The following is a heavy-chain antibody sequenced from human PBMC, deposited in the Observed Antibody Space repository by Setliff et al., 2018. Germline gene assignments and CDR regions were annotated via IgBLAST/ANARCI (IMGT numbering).Heavy chain of an antibody. D-gene: IGHD1-7*01. CDR1: GYTFTNYA. CDR2: INAGNGNT. CDR3: ARFITGTIGFDP. V-gene: IGHV1-3*01. Sequence: GASVKVSCKASGYTFTNYAIHWVRQAPGQRLEWMGWINAGNGNTKYSQKFQGRVTITRDTSASTAYMELSSLRSEDTAVYYCARFITGTIGFDPWGQGTLVTVSS. J-gene: IGHJ5*02.